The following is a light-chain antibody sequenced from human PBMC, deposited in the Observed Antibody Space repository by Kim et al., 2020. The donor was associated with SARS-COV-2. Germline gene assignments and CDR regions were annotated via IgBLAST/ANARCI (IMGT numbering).Light chain of an antibody. J-gene: IGLJ3*02. CDR3: NSYTSSSTRV. CDR1: STDVSRYDH. CDR2: DVS. V-gene: IGLV2-14*03. Sequence: GQSITISTSGTSTDVSRYDHVSWYQQHPGKVPKLLIYDVSKRPSGVSDRFSGSKSGNTASLTISGLQAEDEADYYCNSYTSSSTRVFGGGTQLTVL.